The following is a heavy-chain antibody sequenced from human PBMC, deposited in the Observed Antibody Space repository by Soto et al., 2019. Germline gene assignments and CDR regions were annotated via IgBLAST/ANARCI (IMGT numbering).Heavy chain of an antibody. CDR3: ARFKPYYYDSSGYYYYYYGMDV. CDR1: GFTFSSDW. D-gene: IGHD3-22*01. Sequence: GGSLRLSCAASGFTFSSDWMSWVRQAPGKGLEGVANIKQDGSEQYYVDSVKGRFTISRDNAKNSLYLQMNSLRAEDTAVYYCARFKPYYYDSSGYYYYYYGMDVWGQGTTVTVSS. V-gene: IGHV3-7*03. J-gene: IGHJ6*02. CDR2: IKQDGSEQ.